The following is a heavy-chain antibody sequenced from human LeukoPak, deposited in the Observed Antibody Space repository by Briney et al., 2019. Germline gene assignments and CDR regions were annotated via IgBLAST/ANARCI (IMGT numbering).Heavy chain of an antibody. CDR3: TRRIDYYGDYIYYYYGMDV. D-gene: IGHD4-17*01. V-gene: IGHV3-73*01. CDR1: VFTFSGSA. Sequence: GGSLKLSCAASVFTFSGSAMHWVRQASGKGLEWVGRIRSKANSYATAYAASVKGRFTISRDDSKNTAYLQINSLKTEDTAVYYCTRRIDYYGDYIYYYYGMDVWGQGTTVTVSS. J-gene: IGHJ6*02. CDR2: IRSKANSYAT.